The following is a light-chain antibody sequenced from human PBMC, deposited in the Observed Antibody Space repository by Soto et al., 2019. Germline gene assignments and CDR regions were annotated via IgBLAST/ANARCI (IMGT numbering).Light chain of an antibody. V-gene: IGLV2-14*01. J-gene: IGLJ2*01. CDR1: SSDVGGYNY. CDR3: TSYTSSSTLEVV. CDR2: KVS. Sequence: QSALTQPASVSGSPGQSITISCTGTSSDVGGYNYVSWYQQHPGKAPKLMIYKVSNRPSGVSNRFSGSKSGNTASLTISGLQAEDEADYYGTSYTSSSTLEVVFGGGTKLTVL.